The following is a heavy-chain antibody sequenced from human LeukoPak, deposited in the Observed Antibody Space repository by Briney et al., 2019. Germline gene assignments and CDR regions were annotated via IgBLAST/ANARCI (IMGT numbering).Heavy chain of an antibody. CDR2: ISGSGGST. J-gene: IGHJ4*02. V-gene: IGHV3-23*01. CDR1: GFTFSSYA. CDR3: ANTALWFGELYY. Sequence: PGGSLRLSCAASGFTFSSYAMSGFRQAPGKGLEWVSAISGSGGSTYYADSVKGGFTISRDNSKNTLYLQMNSLRAEDTAVYYCANTALWFGELYYWGQGALVTVSS. D-gene: IGHD3-10*01.